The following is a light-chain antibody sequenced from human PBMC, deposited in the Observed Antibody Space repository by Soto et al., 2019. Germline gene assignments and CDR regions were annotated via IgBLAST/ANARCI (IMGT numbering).Light chain of an antibody. J-gene: IGKJ3*01. Sequence: DIQMTQSPSSLSAFLGDRVTITCRASQGISDYLVWYQQKPGKVPKLLIYAASTLQSGVPPRFSGTGSGTDFTLPISSLQPEDVATYYCKNYYSAPFTFGPGTKVDIK. CDR1: QGISDY. CDR3: KNYYSAPFT. V-gene: IGKV1-27*01. CDR2: AAS.